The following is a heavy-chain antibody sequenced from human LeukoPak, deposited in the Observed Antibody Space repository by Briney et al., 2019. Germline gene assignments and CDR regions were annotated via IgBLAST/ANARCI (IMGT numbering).Heavy chain of an antibody. CDR2: IYSSGST. D-gene: IGHD6-13*01. CDR3: ARGGSSSWRIGYYFDF. CDR1: GGSISSYY. Sequence: PSETLSLTCTLSGGSISSYYWNWIRQPPGKGLEWIGFIYSSGSTNYNPSLKSRVTISVDTSKNQFSLKLRYVTDADTAVYHCARGGSSSWRIGYYFDFWGQGALVTVSS. J-gene: IGHJ4*02. V-gene: IGHV4-59*01.